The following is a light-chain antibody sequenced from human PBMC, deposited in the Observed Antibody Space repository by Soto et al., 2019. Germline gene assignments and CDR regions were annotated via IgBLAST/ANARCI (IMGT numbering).Light chain of an antibody. CDR1: SSDVGGYNY. V-gene: IGLV2-14*01. CDR3: CSYAGSRTYV. Sequence: QSVLTQPASVSGSPGQSITISCTGTSSDVGGYNYVSWYQQHPGKAPKLMIYEVSNRPSGVSNRFSGSKSGNTASLTISGLQAEYEADYYCCSYAGSRTYVFGPGTKVTVL. J-gene: IGLJ1*01. CDR2: EVS.